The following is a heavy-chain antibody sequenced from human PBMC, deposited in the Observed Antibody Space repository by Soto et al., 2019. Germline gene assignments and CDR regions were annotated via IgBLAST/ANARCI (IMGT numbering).Heavy chain of an antibody. D-gene: IGHD6-13*01. J-gene: IGHJ5*02. CDR3: ARERSAAGTGWFDP. V-gene: IGHV1-8*01. CDR2: MNPNSGNT. CDR1: GYTFTSYD. Sequence: QVQLVQSGAEVKKPGASVKVSCRASGYTFTSYDINWVRQATGQGLEWMGWMNPNSGNTGYAQKFQGRVTMTRNTSISTAYMELSSLRSEDTAVYYCARERSAAGTGWFDPWGQGTLVTVSS.